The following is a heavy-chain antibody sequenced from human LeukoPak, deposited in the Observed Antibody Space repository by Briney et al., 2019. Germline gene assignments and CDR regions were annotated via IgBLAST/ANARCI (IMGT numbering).Heavy chain of an antibody. J-gene: IGHJ4*02. CDR2: IRSKANSYAT. CDR3: ARDPGGPLSRQFHY. V-gene: IGHV3-73*01. Sequence: GGSLRLSCAASGFTFSGSAMHWVRQASGKGLEWVGRIRSKANSYATAYAASVKGRFTISRDDSKNAAYLQMNSLKTEDTAVYYCARDPGGPLSRQFHYWGQGTLVTVSS. D-gene: IGHD2/OR15-2a*01. CDR1: GFTFSGSA.